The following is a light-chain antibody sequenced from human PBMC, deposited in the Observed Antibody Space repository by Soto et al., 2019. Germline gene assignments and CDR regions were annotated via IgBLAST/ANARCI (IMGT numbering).Light chain of an antibody. CDR3: ISYTGSCTSYV. CDR1: SSDVGSYSH. V-gene: IGLV2-14*01. CDR2: EVT. J-gene: IGLJ1*01. Sequence: VLTQPASVSGSPGQSITISCSGTSSDVGSYSHVAWYQQFPGKTPKLIIYEVTYRPSGVSHRLSASKSGNTASLTISGLQAGDEADYYCISYTGSCTSYVFGTGTKVTVL.